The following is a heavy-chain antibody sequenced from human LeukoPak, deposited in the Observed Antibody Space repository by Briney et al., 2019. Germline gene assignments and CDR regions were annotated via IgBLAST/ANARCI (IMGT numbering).Heavy chain of an antibody. Sequence: PSETLSLTCTVSGGSISSSSYYWGWIRQPPGKGLEWIASIYYGGSTYYNPSLKSRVTISVDTSKNPFSLKLSSVTAADTAVYYCARGASYGSGEYYWGQGTLVTVSS. J-gene: IGHJ4*02. CDR2: IYYGGST. CDR3: ARGASYGSGEYY. D-gene: IGHD3-10*01. V-gene: IGHV4-39*07. CDR1: GGSISSSSYY.